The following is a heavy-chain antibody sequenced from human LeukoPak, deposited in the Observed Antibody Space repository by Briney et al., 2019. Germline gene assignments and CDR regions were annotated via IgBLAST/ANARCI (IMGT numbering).Heavy chain of an antibody. V-gene: IGHV3-23*01. D-gene: IGHD2-2*01. J-gene: IGHJ1*01. CDR1: GFTFSSYV. CDR2: ISGSGVST. Sequence: GGSLRLSCAASGFTFSSYVMNWVRQAPGKGLEWVSAISGSGVSTSYADSVKGRFTISRDNSKNTLYLHMNSLRAEDTAIYFCAKDPTNQLLYPAHFSHWGQGTLVTVSS. CDR3: AKDPTNQLLYPAHFSH.